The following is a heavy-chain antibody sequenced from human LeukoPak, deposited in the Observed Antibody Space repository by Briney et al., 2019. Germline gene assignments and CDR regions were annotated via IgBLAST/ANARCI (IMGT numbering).Heavy chain of an antibody. CDR2: IYSGGST. CDR1: GFTVSSNY. V-gene: IGHV3-66*01. D-gene: IGHD3-22*01. J-gene: IGHJ3*02. Sequence: TGGSLRLSCAASGFTVSSNYMSWVRQAPGKGLEWVSVIYSGGSTYYADSVKGRFTISRDNSKNTLYLQMNSLRAEDTAVYYCATIAYYDSSGYAGAFDIWGQGTMVTVSS. CDR3: ATIAYYDSSGYAGAFDI.